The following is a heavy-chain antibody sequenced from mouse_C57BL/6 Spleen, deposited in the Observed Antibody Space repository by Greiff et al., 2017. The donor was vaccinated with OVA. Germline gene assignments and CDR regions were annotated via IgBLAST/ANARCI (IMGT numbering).Heavy chain of an antibody. CDR1: GYAFSSYW. J-gene: IGHJ2*01. CDR3: ARGEFSTTVVASDY. CDR2: IYPGGGDT. D-gene: IGHD1-1*01. Sequence: VKLVESGAELVKPGASVKISCKASGYAFSSYWMNWVKQRPGRGLEWIGQIYPGGGDTNYNGKFKGKATLTADKSSSTAYMQLSSLTSEDSAVYFCARGEFSTTVVASDYWGQGTTLTVSS. V-gene: IGHV1-80*01.